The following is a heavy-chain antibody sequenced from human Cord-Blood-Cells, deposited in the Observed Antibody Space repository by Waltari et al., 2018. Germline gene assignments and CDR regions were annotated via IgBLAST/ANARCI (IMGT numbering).Heavy chain of an antibody. Sequence: QVQLQESGPGLVKPSETLSLTCTVSGYSISSGYYWGWIRQPPGKGLEWIGSIYHSGSTDDNRSLKGRVTRSVDTSKNQFSLKLSSVTAADTAVYYCARGVWSGYYTMWGQGTLVTVSS. CDR1: GYSISSGYY. J-gene: IGHJ4*02. V-gene: IGHV4-38-2*02. CDR2: IYHSGST. CDR3: ARGVWSGYYTM. D-gene: IGHD3-3*01.